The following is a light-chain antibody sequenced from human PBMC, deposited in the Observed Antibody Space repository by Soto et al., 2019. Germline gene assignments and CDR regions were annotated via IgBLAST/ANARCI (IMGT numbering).Light chain of an antibody. Sequence: DIQMTQSPSTLSASAGDRITITCRASQTINDWLAWYQQKPGNAPTLLVYKVSGLESGVRSRFSGSGFGTEFTLAIISLQPDDLANYCCQRYQTYSWTFGQGTKVEAK. J-gene: IGKJ1*01. CDR3: QRYQTYSWT. V-gene: IGKV1-5*03. CDR2: KVS. CDR1: QTINDW.